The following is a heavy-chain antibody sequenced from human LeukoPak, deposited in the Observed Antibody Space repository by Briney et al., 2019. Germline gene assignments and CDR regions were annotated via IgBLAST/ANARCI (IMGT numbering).Heavy chain of an antibody. D-gene: IGHD1-1*01. V-gene: IGHV3-30*18. CDR3: AKYAYNWNAPDGFDM. CDR2: VSYDGSTK. J-gene: IGHJ3*02. CDR1: GFTFSSYG. Sequence: GGSLRLSCAASGFTFSSYGIHWVRQAPGKGLEWVAVVSYDGSTKYYADSVRGRFTISRDNSESTLFLQMNSLRTDDTSVYFCAKYAYNWNAPDGFDMWGQGTMVIVSS.